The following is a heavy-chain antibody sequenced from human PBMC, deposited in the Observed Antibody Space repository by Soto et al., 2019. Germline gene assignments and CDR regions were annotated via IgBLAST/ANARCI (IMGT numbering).Heavy chain of an antibody. V-gene: IGHV4-34*01. Sequence: PSETLSLTCAVYGGSFPGYYWSWIRQPPGKGLEWIGEINRSGSTNYNSSLKSRVTISVDTSKNQFSLKLSSVTAAGTAVYYCARRTLGASPKCFDHWGQGRMLTASS. CDR1: GGSFPGYY. CDR3: ARRTLGASPKCFDH. J-gene: IGHJ5*02. D-gene: IGHD1-26*01. CDR2: INRSGST.